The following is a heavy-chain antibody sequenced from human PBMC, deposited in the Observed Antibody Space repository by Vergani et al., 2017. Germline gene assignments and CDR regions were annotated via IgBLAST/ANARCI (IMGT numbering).Heavy chain of an antibody. V-gene: IGHV3-48*03. CDR1: GFTFSSYE. CDR3: ASRGGGSYWKGDY. CDR2: ISSSGSTI. J-gene: IGHJ4*02. Sequence: EVQLVESGGGLVQPGGSLRLSCAASGFTFSSYEMNWVRQAPGKGLEWVSYISSSGSTIYYADSVKGRFTISRDNAKNSLYLQMNSLRAEDTAVYYCASRGGGSYWKGDYWGQGTLVTVSS. D-gene: IGHD1-26*01.